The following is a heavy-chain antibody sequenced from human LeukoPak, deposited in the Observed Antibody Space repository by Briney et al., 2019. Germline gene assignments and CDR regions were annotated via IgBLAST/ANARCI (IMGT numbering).Heavy chain of an antibody. J-gene: IGHJ4*02. CDR3: ARLPGYCSGGSCYFDY. V-gene: IGHV5-51*01. D-gene: IGHD2-15*01. Sequence: AGESLKISRKGSGYSFTSYWIGWVRQMPGKGLEWMGIIYPGDSDARYSPSFQGQVTISADKSISTAYLQWSSLKASDSAMYYCARLPGYCSGGSCYFDYWGQGTLVTVSS. CDR1: GYSFTSYW. CDR2: IYPGDSDA.